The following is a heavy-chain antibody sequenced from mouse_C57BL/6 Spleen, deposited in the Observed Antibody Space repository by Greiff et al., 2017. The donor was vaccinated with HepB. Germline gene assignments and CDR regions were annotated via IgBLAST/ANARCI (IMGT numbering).Heavy chain of an antibody. J-gene: IGHJ4*01. Sequence: QVQLQQSGAELVRPGASVTLSCKASGYTFTDYEMHWVKQTPVHGLEWIGAIDPETGGTAYNQKFKGKAILTADKSSSTAYMERRSLTSEDSAVYYCTRSDYGSRGGYAMDYWGQGTSVTVSS. CDR3: TRSDYGSRGGYAMDY. CDR2: IDPETGGT. D-gene: IGHD1-1*01. CDR1: GYTFTDYE. V-gene: IGHV1-15*01.